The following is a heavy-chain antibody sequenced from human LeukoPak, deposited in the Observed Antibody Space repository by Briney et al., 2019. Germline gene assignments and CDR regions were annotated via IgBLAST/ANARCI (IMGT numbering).Heavy chain of an antibody. CDR3: ARGRRDDAFDI. Sequence: PGGSLRLSCAASGFTFSSYEMNWVRQAPGKGLEWVSYISSSGSTIYYADSVKGRFTISRDNAKNSLYLQMNSLRAEDTAVYYCARGRRDDAFDIWGQGTMVTVSS. D-gene: IGHD3-10*01. CDR1: GFTFSSYE. V-gene: IGHV3-48*03. J-gene: IGHJ3*02. CDR2: ISSSGSTI.